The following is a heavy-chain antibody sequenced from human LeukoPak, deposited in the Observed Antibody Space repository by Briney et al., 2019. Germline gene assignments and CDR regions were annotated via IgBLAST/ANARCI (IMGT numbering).Heavy chain of an antibody. CDR1: GGSISSSSYY. CDR3: ARANVLMGSTSFDP. Sequence: SETLSLTCTVSGGSISSSSYYWGWIRQPPGKGLEWIGSIYYSGSTYYNPSLKSRVTMSVDTSKNLFSLKLTSVTAADTAVYYCARANVLMGSTSFDPWGQGTLVTVSS. D-gene: IGHD2-2*01. CDR2: IYYSGST. J-gene: IGHJ5*02. V-gene: IGHV4-39*07.